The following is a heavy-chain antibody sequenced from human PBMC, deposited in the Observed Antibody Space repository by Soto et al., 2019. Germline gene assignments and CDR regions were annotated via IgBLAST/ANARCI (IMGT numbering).Heavy chain of an antibody. CDR3: ASHIEFSGSSVFDS. V-gene: IGHV4-39*01. J-gene: IGHJ4*02. Sequence: QLQLQESGPRLVKPSDTLSLTCAVSGGSLSSSSFFWGWIRQPPGKGLEWIGSMHSRGRSYYNASLNSRLTISVDTSKNQFSLRLTSVAATDTAVYFCASHIEFSGSSVFDSWGQGTLVTVSS. CDR1: GGSLSSSSFF. CDR2: MHSRGRS. D-gene: IGHD6-6*01.